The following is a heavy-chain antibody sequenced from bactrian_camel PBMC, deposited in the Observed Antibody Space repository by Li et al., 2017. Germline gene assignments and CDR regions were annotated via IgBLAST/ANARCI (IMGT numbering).Heavy chain of an antibody. CDR1: GSIDGTNC. Sequence: HVQLVESGGGSVQAGGSLRLSCEVSGSIDGTNCIGWFRQYPGKEREGVAAIVTLGGTTYYDDSVTGRFTISQDNAKKTTYLQMDHLRTEDTAIYYCAQMSSSLYCSNREVDFRYWGQGTQVTVS. D-gene: IGHD6*01. CDR2: IVTLGGTT. V-gene: IGHV3S54*01. J-gene: IGHJ6*01. CDR3: AQMSSSLYCSNREVDFRY.